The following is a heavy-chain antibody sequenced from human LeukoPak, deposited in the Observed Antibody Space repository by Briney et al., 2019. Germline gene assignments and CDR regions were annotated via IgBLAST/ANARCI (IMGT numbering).Heavy chain of an antibody. Sequence: GSSVKVSCKASGGTFSSYAISWVRQAPGQGLEWMGRIIPIFGTANYAQKFQGRVTITTDESTRTAYMELSSPRSEDTAVYYCARGRRSPKWELPMNYWGQGTLVTVSS. CDR2: IIPIFGTA. CDR1: GGTFSSYA. D-gene: IGHD1-26*01. V-gene: IGHV1-69*05. CDR3: ARGRRSPKWELPMNY. J-gene: IGHJ4*02.